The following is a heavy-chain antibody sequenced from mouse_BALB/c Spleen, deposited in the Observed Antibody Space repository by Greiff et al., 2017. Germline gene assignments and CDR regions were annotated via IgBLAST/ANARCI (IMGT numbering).Heavy chain of an antibody. V-gene: IGHV1S127*01. Sequence: VQLQQSGPQLVRPGASVKISCKASGYSFTSYWMHWVKQRPGQGLEWIGMIDPSDSETRLNQKFKDKATLTVDKSSSTAYMQLSSPTSEDSAVYYCVLQFITTVVARAYWGQGTLVTVSA. CDR2: IDPSDSET. CDR3: VLQFITTVVARAY. D-gene: IGHD1-1*01. CDR1: GYSFTSYW. J-gene: IGHJ3*01.